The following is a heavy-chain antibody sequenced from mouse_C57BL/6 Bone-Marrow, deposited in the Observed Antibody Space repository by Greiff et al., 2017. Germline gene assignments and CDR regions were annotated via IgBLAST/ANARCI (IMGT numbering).Heavy chain of an antibody. Sequence: QVQLQQSGAELVRPGTSVKVSCKASGYAFTNYLIEWVKQRPGQGLEWIGVINPGSGGTNYNEKFKGKATLTADKSSSTAYMQLSSLTSEDSAVYFCARWYFDVWSTGTTVTVSS. J-gene: IGHJ1*03. V-gene: IGHV1-54*01. CDR1: GYAFTNYL. CDR2: INPGSGGT. CDR3: ARWYFDV.